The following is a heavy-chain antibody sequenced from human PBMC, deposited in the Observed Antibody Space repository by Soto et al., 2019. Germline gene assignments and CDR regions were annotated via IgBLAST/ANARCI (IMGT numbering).Heavy chain of an antibody. CDR2: IIHIFRTA. J-gene: IGHJ6*02. CDR1: GGTFSTYT. CDR3: ARLYCISTSCHYYGMDV. V-gene: IGHV1-69*12. D-gene: IGHD2-2*01. Sequence: QVQLVQSGAEVKKPGSSVKVSCKASGGTFSTYTVSWVRQAPGQGLEWMGGIIHIFRTANYAQKFQGRVTVTADESTSTAYMELSSLRAEDTAVYYCARLYCISTSCHYYGMDVWGQGTTVTVSS.